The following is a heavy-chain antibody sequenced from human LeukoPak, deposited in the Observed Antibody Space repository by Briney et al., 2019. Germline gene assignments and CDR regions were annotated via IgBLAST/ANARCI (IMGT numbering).Heavy chain of an antibody. CDR3: ARDRIGKYSIDY. D-gene: IGHD2-15*01. Sequence: PGGSLRLSCAASGFTLSSYAMSWVRQAPGKGLEWVSSIRGSDSSTYYADSVKGRFTISRDNSKNTLSLQMNSLRAEDTAVYYCARDRIGKYSIDYWGQGTLVTVSS. V-gene: IGHV3-23*01. CDR2: IRGSDSST. CDR1: GFTLSSYA. J-gene: IGHJ4*02.